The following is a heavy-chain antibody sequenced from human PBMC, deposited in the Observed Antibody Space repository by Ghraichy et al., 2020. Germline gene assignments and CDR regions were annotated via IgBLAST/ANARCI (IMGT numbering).Heavy chain of an antibody. CDR1: GGSISSYY. CDR3: ARHATLWLDYTAMVTGYYGMDV. V-gene: IGHV4-4*09. CDR2: IYTSGST. J-gene: IGHJ6*02. D-gene: IGHD5-18*01. Sequence: SETLSLTCTVSGGSISSYYWSWIRQPPGKGLEWIGYIYTSGSTNYNPSLKSRVTISVDTSKNQFSLKLSSVTAADTAVYYCARHATLWLDYTAMVTGYYGMDVWGQGTTVTVSS.